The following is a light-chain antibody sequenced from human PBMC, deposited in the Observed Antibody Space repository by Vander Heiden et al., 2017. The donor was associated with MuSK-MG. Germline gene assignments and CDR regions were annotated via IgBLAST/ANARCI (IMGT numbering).Light chain of an antibody. J-gene: IGKJ1*01. Sequence: DILMTQSPSSLSASIGDRVTITCRASQIIDTYLNWYQQIPGKAPKLLIFAASILQSGVPSRFSGSGSGTDFTLTISILQPEDSAVYYCQQTYSTLWTFGQGTKVEIK. V-gene: IGKV1-39*01. CDR1: QIIDTY. CDR2: AAS. CDR3: QQTYSTLWT.